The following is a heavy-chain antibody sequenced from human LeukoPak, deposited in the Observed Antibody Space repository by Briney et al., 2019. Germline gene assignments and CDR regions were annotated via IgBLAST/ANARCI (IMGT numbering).Heavy chain of an antibody. CDR1: GFTFDDYA. V-gene: IGHV3-9*01. D-gene: IGHD6-19*01. Sequence: GGSLRLSCAASGFTFDDYAMHWVRQVPGKGLEWVSGVTWNSGTRVYADFVKSRFTISRDNARNSLYLQMNSLRPEDTALYYCAKDPHSSGWYDYWGQGTLVTVSS. CDR2: VTWNSGTR. J-gene: IGHJ4*02. CDR3: AKDPHSSGWYDY.